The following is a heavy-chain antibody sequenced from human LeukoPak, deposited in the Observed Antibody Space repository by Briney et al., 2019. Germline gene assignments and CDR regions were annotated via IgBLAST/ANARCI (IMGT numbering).Heavy chain of an antibody. CDR2: ISGSGSGDST. Sequence: PGGSLRLSCAASGFTFSSYAMNWGRQAPGTGVEWVSAISGSGSGDSTYYAASVKGRFTISRDNSKNTLYLQMNSLRAEDTAVYYCAHGAMYQLDYWGQGTLVTVSS. J-gene: IGHJ4*02. CDR1: GFTFSSYA. D-gene: IGHD2-2*01. CDR3: AHGAMYQLDY. V-gene: IGHV3-23*01.